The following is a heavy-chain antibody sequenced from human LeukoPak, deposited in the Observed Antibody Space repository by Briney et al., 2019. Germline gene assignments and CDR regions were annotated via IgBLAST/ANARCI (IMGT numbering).Heavy chain of an antibody. Sequence: KAGGSLRLSCAASGFTFSIYSMDWVRQAPGKGLEWVSSITSTSASIYYADSVKGRFSISRDNAKNSLYLQMNSLRAEDTAVYFCARVGGDSSDWRTMIDYWGQGTLVTVSS. CDR2: ITSTSASI. V-gene: IGHV3-21*01. J-gene: IGHJ4*02. CDR3: ARVGGDSSDWRTMIDY. D-gene: IGHD6-19*01. CDR1: GFTFSIYS.